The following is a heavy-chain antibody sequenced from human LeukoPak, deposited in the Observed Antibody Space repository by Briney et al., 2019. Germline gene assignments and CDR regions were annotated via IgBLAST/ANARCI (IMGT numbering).Heavy chain of an antibody. D-gene: IGHD5-12*01. CDR1: GYTFTGYY. J-gene: IGHJ4*02. Sequence: ASVKVSCKASGYTFTGYYMHWVRQAPGQGLEWMGWINPNSGGTNYAQKFQGWVTMTRDTSISTAYMELNSLRAEDTAVYYCVTQVDATTIFDYWGQGTLVTVSS. CDR2: INPNSGGT. V-gene: IGHV1-2*04. CDR3: VTQVDATTIFDY.